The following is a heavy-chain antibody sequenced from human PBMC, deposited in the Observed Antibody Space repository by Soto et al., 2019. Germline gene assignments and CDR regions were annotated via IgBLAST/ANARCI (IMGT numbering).Heavy chain of an antibody. V-gene: IGHV3-15*07. CDR2: IKSKTDGGTT. CDR1: GFTFSNAW. Sequence: PGGSLRLSCAASGFTFSNAWMNWVRQAPGKGLEWVGRIKSKTDGGTTDYAAPVKGRFTISRDDSKNTLYLQMNSLKTEDTAVFYCTTDPYYYDSSGYSDAFDIWGQGTMVTVSS. J-gene: IGHJ3*02. D-gene: IGHD3-22*01. CDR3: TTDPYYYDSSGYSDAFDI.